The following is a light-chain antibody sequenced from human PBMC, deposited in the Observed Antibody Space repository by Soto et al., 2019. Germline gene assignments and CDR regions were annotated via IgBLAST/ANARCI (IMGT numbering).Light chain of an antibody. CDR1: QRFNSY. J-gene: IGKJ4*01. CDR2: VAS. Sequence: EIVLTQSPATLSLSPGERATLPCGAGQRFNSYLACYPQNPGQPPRLLIYVASNRANGIPARFSASGSGTDFTLTISSLEPEDFAVYYCQQRSNWPSLTFGGGTKVEIK. CDR3: QQRSNWPSLT. V-gene: IGKV3-11*01.